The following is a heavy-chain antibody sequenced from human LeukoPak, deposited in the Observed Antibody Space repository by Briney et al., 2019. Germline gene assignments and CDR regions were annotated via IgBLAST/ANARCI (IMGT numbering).Heavy chain of an antibody. CDR3: ARHDHPLDYGYFSLDS. J-gene: IGHJ5*01. Sequence: PAETLSQTFTVSGGSISSYYWSWIRQPPGKGLEWIGYIYYSGSTNCTPSLKSRVTISIDTSKNQFPLKLSSVTAADTAVYYCARHDHPLDYGYFSLDSWGQGTMYTVSS. D-gene: IGHD4-17*01. V-gene: IGHV4-59*08. CDR2: IYYSGST. CDR1: GGSISSYY.